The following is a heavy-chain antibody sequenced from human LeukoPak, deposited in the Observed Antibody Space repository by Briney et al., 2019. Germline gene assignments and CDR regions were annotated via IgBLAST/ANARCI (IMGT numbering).Heavy chain of an antibody. V-gene: IGHV4-4*02. CDR1: GGSISSSNW. Sequence: SETLSLTCAVSGGSISSSNWWGWIRQPPGKGLEWIGEIYHSGSTNYNPSLKSRVTISVDTSKNQFSLKLSSVTAADTAVYYCASIGSAGVTDYWGQGTLVTVSS. CDR3: ASIGSAGVTDY. D-gene: IGHD3-10*01. CDR2: IYHSGST. J-gene: IGHJ4*02.